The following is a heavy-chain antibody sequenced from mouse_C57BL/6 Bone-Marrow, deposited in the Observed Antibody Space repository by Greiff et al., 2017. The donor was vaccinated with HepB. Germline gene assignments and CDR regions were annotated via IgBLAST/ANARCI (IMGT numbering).Heavy chain of an antibody. CDR1: GYTFTSYW. J-gene: IGHJ3*01. CDR3: ARIDLPAWFAY. V-gene: IGHV1-50*01. CDR2: IDPSDSYT. Sequence: QVQLKESGAELVKPGASVKLSCKASGYTFTSYWMQWVKQRPGQGLEWIGEIDPSDSYTNYNQKFKGKATLTVDTSSSTAYMQLSSLTSEDSAVYYCARIDLPAWFAYWGQGTLVTVSA.